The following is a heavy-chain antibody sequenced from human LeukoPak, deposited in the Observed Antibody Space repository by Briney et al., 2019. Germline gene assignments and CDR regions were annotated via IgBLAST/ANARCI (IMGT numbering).Heavy chain of an antibody. CDR2: IKKDGSEK. Sequence: GGSLRLSCAASGFTFNNYWMTWFRQAPGKGLEWVANIKKDGSEKYYVGSVKGRFTISRDNAKNSLFLQMSSLRAEDTAVYYCARDRRYDILTDYGMDVWGQGTTVTVSS. D-gene: IGHD3-9*01. J-gene: IGHJ6*02. V-gene: IGHV3-7*03. CDR3: ARDRRYDILTDYGMDV. CDR1: GFTFNNYW.